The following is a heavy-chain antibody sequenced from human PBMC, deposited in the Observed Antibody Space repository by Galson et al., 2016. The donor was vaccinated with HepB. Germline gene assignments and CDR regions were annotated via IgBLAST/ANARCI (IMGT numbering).Heavy chain of an antibody. V-gene: IGHV3-9*01. D-gene: IGHD3-10*01. J-gene: IGHJ4*02. Sequence: SLRLSCAASGFTFDDYAMHWVRQAPRKGLEWVSGTSWNSGSIGYADSVKGRFTISKDNSKNTLYLQMNSLRAEDTAVYYCARGSSGTHYTFDYWGQGTLVTVPS. CDR2: TSWNSGSI. CDR3: ARGSSGTHYTFDY. CDR1: GFTFDDYA.